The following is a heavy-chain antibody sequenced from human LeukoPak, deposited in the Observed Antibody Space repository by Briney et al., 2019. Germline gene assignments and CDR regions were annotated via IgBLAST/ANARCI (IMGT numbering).Heavy chain of an antibody. J-gene: IGHJ4*02. V-gene: IGHV3-21*01. Sequence: GXSLRLSCAAYGFTFSSYNMNWVRQAKGKGLECVSSISSSSSYIYYAVSVKAPFTISRDNAKNSLYLQMNSLRAEDTAVYYCARDPVPAAGWGQGTLVTVSS. CDR2: ISSSSSYI. CDR1: GFTFSSYN. CDR3: ARDPVPAAG.